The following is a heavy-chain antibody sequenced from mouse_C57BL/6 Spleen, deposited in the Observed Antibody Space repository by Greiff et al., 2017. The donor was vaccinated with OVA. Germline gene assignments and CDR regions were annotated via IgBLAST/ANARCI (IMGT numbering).Heavy chain of an antibody. CDR2: IYPGDGDT. Sequence: VKLQQSGPELVKPGASVKISCKASGYAFSSSWMNWVKQRPGKGLEWIGRIYPGDGDTNYNGKFKGKATLTADKSSSTAYMQLSSLTSEDSAVYFCAKGITTVVDYWYFDVWGTGTTVTVSS. D-gene: IGHD1-1*01. V-gene: IGHV1-82*01. CDR1: GYAFSSSW. J-gene: IGHJ1*03. CDR3: AKGITTVVDYWYFDV.